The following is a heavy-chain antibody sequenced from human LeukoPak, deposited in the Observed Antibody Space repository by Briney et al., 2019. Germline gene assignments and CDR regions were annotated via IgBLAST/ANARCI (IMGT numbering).Heavy chain of an antibody. J-gene: IGHJ3*02. D-gene: IGHD6-13*01. Sequence: ASVKVSCKASGGTFSSYAISWVRQAPGQGLEWMGGIIPIFGTANYAQKFQERVTITRDMSTSTAYMELSSLRSEDTAVYYCAAAYHRNSSWYLDAFDIWGQGTMVTVSS. V-gene: IGHV1-69*05. CDR2: IIPIFGTA. CDR3: AAAYHRNSSWYLDAFDI. CDR1: GGTFSSYA.